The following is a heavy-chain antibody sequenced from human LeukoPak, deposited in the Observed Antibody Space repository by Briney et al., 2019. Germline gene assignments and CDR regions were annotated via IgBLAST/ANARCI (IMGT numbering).Heavy chain of an antibody. CDR3: ASGLWFGDLFWFDP. J-gene: IGHJ5*02. V-gene: IGHV4-59*01. CDR1: GGPISSYY. D-gene: IGHD3-10*01. Sequence: SDTLSLTCTVSGGPISSYYWRWLRQPPGKGLEGIGYIYYSGSPNYNPPLKSRVTISVDTSKNQFSLKLSSVTAADTAVYYCASGLWFGDLFWFDPWGQGTLVTVSS. CDR2: IYYSGSP.